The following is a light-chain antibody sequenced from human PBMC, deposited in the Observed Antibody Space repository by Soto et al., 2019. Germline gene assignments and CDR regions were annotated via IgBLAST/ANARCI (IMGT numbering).Light chain of an antibody. CDR3: CSNAVGSTYV. CDR1: STDVGSHKL. Sequence: QSVLTQPASVSGSPGQSITISCTGTSTDVGSHKLVSWYQQYPGNAPKLIIFEAYRRPSGVSNRFSGSKSGSTASLTISGLQAEDEADYYCCSNAVGSTYVFGTGTKVTVL. J-gene: IGLJ1*01. V-gene: IGLV2-23*01. CDR2: EAY.